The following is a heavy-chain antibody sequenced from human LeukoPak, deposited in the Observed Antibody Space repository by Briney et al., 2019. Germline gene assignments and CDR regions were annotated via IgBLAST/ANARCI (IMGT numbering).Heavy chain of an antibody. D-gene: IGHD6-13*01. V-gene: IGHV3-53*01. Sequence: GGSLRLSCAASGFTVSSNYMSWVRQAPGKGLEWVSVIYSGGSTYYADSVKGRFTISRDNSKNTLYLQMNSLRAEDTAVYYCARVKSSSWSYYYYGMDVWGQGTTVTVSS. CDR2: IYSGGST. CDR3: ARVKSSSWSYYYYGMDV. J-gene: IGHJ6*02. CDR1: GFTVSSNY.